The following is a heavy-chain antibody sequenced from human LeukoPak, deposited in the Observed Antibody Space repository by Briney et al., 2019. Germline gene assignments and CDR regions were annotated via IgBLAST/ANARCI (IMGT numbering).Heavy chain of an antibody. J-gene: IGHJ4*02. CDR1: GFTFSGSA. D-gene: IGHD2-15*01. V-gene: IGHV3-73*01. CDR2: ISSKANNYAT. CDR3: TAWRVVVAATVPLHY. Sequence: GGSLRLSCAASGFTFSGSAMHWVRQASGKGLEWVGRISSKANNYATAYAASVKGRFTISRDDSKNTAYLQMNSLKTEDTAVYYCTAWRVVVAATVPLHYWGQGTLVTVSS.